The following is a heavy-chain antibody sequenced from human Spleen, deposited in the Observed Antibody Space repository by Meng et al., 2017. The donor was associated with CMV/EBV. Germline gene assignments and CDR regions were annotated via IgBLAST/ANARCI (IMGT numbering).Heavy chain of an antibody. CDR1: GFAFRDYY. V-gene: IGHV3-11*01. CDR2: IYASGSPI. CDR3: ARPNQ. J-gene: IGHJ4*02. Sequence: GGSLRLSCAASGFAFRDYYMTWVRQAPGKGLEWVSNIYASGSPIYYADSVRGRFTISRDNAKNSLYLQMDNLRVEDTGVYYCARPNQWGQGTLVTVSS.